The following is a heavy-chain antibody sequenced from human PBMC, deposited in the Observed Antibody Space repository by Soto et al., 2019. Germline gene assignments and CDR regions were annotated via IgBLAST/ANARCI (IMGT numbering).Heavy chain of an antibody. CDR3: TLGSWSAETFDI. J-gene: IGHJ3*02. CDR1: GGTFSTYT. D-gene: IGHD6-13*01. CDR2: ILPMLDIT. V-gene: IGHV1-69*02. Sequence: QVQLVQSGAEVKKPGSSVKVSCKASGGTFSTYTIIWVRQAPGQGLEWMGRILPMLDITNSAQRFQGRVTITADKSTSTAYLELCSLTSEDTAVYYCTLGSWSAETFDIWGRGTMVTVSS.